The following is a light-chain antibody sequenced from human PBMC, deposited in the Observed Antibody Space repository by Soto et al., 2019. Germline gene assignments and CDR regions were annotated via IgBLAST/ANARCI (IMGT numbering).Light chain of an antibody. Sequence: EVVMTQSPATLSVSPGERATLSCSASQSISSSLAWYQQKPGQAPRLLIYDASIRATGIPARFSGSGSGTEFTLSISSLQSEDSAIYFCQQYNKWPPITFGQGTRLE. CDR2: DAS. V-gene: IGKV3-15*01. CDR1: QSISSS. J-gene: IGKJ5*01. CDR3: QQYNKWPPIT.